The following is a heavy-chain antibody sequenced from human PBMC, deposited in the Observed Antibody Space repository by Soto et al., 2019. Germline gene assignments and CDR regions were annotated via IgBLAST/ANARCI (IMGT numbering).Heavy chain of an antibody. J-gene: IGHJ6*02. CDR3: ARFITMVRGVIPWYYYYGMDV. D-gene: IGHD3-10*01. CDR1: GGSISSYY. V-gene: IGHV4-59*01. Sequence: PSETLSLTCTVSGGSISSYYWSWIRQPPGKGLEWIGYIYYSGSTNYNPSLKSRVTISVDTSKNQFSLKLSSVTAADTAVYYCARFITMVRGVIPWYYYYGMDVSGPVTPVTVSS. CDR2: IYYSGST.